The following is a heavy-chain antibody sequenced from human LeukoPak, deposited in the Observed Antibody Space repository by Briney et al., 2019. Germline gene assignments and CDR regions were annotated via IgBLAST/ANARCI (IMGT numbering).Heavy chain of an antibody. V-gene: IGHV3-7*01. J-gene: IGHJ4*02. Sequence: PGGSLRLSCAAPGFTFSRYWMRWVRPAPGTGREGVAQRKNEGSEEYYVDSVKGRFTISRDNARNSLFLQMNSLTVEDTAVYYCARAIRGSAVDTGDRWGEGTLVTVSS. CDR3: ARAIRGSAVDTGDR. D-gene: IGHD7-27*01. CDR1: GFTFSRYW. CDR2: RKNEGSEE.